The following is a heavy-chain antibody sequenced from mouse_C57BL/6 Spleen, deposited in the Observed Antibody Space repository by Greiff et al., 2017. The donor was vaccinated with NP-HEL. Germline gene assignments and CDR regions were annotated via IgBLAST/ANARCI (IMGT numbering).Heavy chain of an antibody. CDR3: ARGHYGSSPFDY. Sequence: VQLKESGPGLVKPSQSLSLTCSVTGYSITSGYYWNWIRQFPGNKLEWMGYISYDGSNNYNPSLKNRISITRDTSKNQFVLKLNSVTTEDTATYYCARGHYGSSPFDYWGQGTTLTVSS. J-gene: IGHJ2*01. CDR2: ISYDGSN. V-gene: IGHV3-6*01. D-gene: IGHD1-1*01. CDR1: GYSITSGYY.